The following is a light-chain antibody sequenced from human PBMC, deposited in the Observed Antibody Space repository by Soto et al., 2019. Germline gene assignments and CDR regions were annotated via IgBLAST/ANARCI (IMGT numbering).Light chain of an antibody. CDR1: QSVSSSY. J-gene: IGKJ2*01. CDR2: GAS. Sequence: EIVLTQSPGTLSLSPGERATLSCMASQSVSSSYLAWYQQKPGQAPRLLIYGASSRATGIPDRFSGSVSGTDFTLTISRLEPEDFAVYYCQQYGSSPPYTFGQGTKLEIK. V-gene: IGKV3-20*01. CDR3: QQYGSSPPYT.